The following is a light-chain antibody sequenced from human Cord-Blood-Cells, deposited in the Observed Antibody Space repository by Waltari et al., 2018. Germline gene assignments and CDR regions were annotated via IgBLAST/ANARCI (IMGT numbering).Light chain of an antibody. CDR1: QSVSSN. V-gene: IGKV3-15*01. Sequence: EIVITQSPATLSVSPGERATLSCRASQSVSSNLAWYQQNTRQAPRLLIYGASTRATGIPARFSGSGSGTEFTLTISSLQSEDFAVYYCQQYNNWPYTFGQGTKLEIK. CDR3: QQYNNWPYT. CDR2: GAS. J-gene: IGKJ2*01.